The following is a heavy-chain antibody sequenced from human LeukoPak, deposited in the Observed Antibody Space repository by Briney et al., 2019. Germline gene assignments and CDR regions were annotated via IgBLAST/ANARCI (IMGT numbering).Heavy chain of an antibody. V-gene: IGHV1-69*04. D-gene: IGHD3-22*01. CDR2: IIPILGIA. CDR3: ARDYYDSSGDP. J-gene: IGHJ4*02. Sequence: GASVKVSCKASGGTFSSYAISWVRQAPGQGLEWMGRIIPILGIANYAQKFQGRVTITADKSTSTAYMELSSLRSEDTAAYYCARDYYDSSGDPWGQGTLVTVSS. CDR1: GGTFSSYA.